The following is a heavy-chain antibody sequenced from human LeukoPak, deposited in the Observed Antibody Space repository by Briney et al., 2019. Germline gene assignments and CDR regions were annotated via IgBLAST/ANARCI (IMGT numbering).Heavy chain of an antibody. CDR3: ARHVRLFDWKNTGGALDT. D-gene: IGHD3-9*01. CDR1: GGSIRSYY. Sequence: SETLSLTCTVSGGSIRSYYWSWIRQPPGKGLEWIGYIIFGGSTNYNPSLRNRVSISVDTSKNQFSLKLTSVTAADTAVYYCARHVRLFDWKNTGGALDTWGQGTKVTVSS. V-gene: IGHV4-59*08. J-gene: IGHJ3*02. CDR2: IIFGGST.